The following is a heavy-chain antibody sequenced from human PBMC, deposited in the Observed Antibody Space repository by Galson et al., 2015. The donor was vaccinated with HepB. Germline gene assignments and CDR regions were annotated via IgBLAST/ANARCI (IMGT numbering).Heavy chain of an antibody. Sequence: PALVKPTQTLTLTCTFSGFSLSTSGMCVSWIRQPPGKALEWLALIDWDDDKYYSTSLKTRLTISKDTSKNQVVLTMTNMDPVDTATYYCARIGRQQLGSYYYYYMDVWGKGTTVTVSS. V-gene: IGHV2-70*01. J-gene: IGHJ6*03. CDR3: ARIGRQQLGSYYYYYMDV. CDR1: GFSLSTSGMC. CDR2: IDWDDDK. D-gene: IGHD6-13*01.